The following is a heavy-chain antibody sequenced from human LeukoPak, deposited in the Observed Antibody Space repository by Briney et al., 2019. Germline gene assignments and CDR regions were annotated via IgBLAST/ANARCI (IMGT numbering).Heavy chain of an antibody. V-gene: IGHV4-59*12. Sequence: SEPLSLTCTVSGGSLSRYYWRWIRQPPGKGLEWFGYIYYSGSTNYNPSLKSRVTITVDKSNIQFSLKLSSVTAADTAVYYCARGGYYDSSGYYYPDYWGQGTLVTVSS. CDR2: IYYSGST. D-gene: IGHD3-22*01. CDR3: ARGGYYDSSGYYYPDY. J-gene: IGHJ4*02. CDR1: GGSLSRYY.